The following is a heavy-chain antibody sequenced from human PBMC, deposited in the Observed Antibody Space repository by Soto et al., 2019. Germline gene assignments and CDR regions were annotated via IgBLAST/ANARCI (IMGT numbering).Heavy chain of an antibody. CDR1: GCSISRSSYY. CDR3: GSVRPSGYVLS. Sequence: SENLSLTCTVSGCSISRSSYYWCWIRHAPGEGLGCIGGCYYCGNTNYNPSLKSRVTISIDTSKNQFSLRLASVTAADTAFYYCGSVRPSGYVLSWGQGTLVTVSS. J-gene: IGHJ5*02. CDR2: CYYCGNT. D-gene: IGHD6-25*01. V-gene: IGHV4-39*07.